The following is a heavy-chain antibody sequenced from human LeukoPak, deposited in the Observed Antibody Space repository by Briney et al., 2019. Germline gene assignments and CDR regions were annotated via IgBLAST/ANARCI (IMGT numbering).Heavy chain of an antibody. CDR3: ARLSSSWYFTFFDY. D-gene: IGHD6-13*01. CDR2: ISAYNGNT. J-gene: IGHJ4*02. V-gene: IGHV1-18*01. Sequence: ASVKVSCKASGYTFTSYGISWVRQAPGQGHKWMGWISAYNGNTNYAQKLQGRVTMTTDTSTSTAYMELRSLRSDDTAVYYCARLSSSWYFTFFDYWGQGTLVTVSS. CDR1: GYTFTSYG.